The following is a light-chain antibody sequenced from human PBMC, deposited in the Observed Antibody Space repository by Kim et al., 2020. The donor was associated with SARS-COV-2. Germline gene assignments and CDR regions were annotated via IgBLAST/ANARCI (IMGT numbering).Light chain of an antibody. CDR1: QGTTNS. V-gene: IGKV1-27*01. Sequence: GDRVTITCRASQGTTNSLAWYQQKPGKVPQLLIYAASALQSGVPSRFSGIGSGTDFTLTISILQPEDVATYYCQKYNSAPWTFGQGTKVDIK. J-gene: IGKJ1*01. CDR3: QKYNSAPWT. CDR2: AAS.